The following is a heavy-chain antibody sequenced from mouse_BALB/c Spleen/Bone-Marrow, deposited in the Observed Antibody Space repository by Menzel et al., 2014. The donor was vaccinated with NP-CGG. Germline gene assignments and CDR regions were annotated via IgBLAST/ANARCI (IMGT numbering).Heavy chain of an antibody. Sequence: QVQLQQSRAELVKPGASVKLSCKASGYSFTSYWMHWVKRRPGQGLEWIGEISPSNGRSNYNEKFKSKATLTVDKSSSTAYMQRSGLTSEDSAVYYCTRSELRRGGYALDYWGLGTSVTVSS. CDR1: GYSFTSYW. CDR3: TRSELRRGGYALDY. V-gene: IGHV1S81*02. J-gene: IGHJ4*01. CDR2: ISPSNGRS. D-gene: IGHD2-12*01.